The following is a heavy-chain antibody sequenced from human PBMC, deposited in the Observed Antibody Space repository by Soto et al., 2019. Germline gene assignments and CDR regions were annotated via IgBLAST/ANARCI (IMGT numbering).Heavy chain of an antibody. Sequence: EVQLLDSGGGLVQPGGSLRLSCAASGFTFSSYAMSWVRQAPGQGLEWVSAISSGGSSTYYADSVKGRFTISRDNSKNTLYLQMNSLRADDTAVYYCAKRYSGNGGYFDYWGQGTLVTVSS. CDR3: AKRYSGNGGYFDY. V-gene: IGHV3-23*01. CDR1: GFTFSSYA. CDR2: ISSGGSST. J-gene: IGHJ4*02. D-gene: IGHD7-27*01.